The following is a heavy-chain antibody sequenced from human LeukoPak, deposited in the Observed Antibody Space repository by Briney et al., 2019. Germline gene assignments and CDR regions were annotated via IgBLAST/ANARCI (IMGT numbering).Heavy chain of an antibody. V-gene: IGHV5-51*01. CDR1: GYSFTNYW. J-gene: IGHJ4*02. D-gene: IGHD6-19*01. CDR2: IYPGDSDT. CDR3: ARLGQQWLVFSAPSL. Sequence: PGESLKISCRGSGYSFTNYWIGWVRQMPGKGLEWMGIIYPGDSDTRYRPSFQGQVTISADKSINTAYLQWSSLKASDTAMYYCARLGQQWLVFSAPSLWGQGTLVTVSS.